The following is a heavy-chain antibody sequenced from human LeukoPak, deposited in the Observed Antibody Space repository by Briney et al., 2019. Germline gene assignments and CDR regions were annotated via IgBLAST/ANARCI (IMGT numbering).Heavy chain of an antibody. D-gene: IGHD6-19*01. CDR1: GYTFTGYY. Sequence: ASVKVSCKASGYTFTGYYMHWVRQAPGQGLEWMGWINPNSGGTNYAQKFQGRVTMTRDTSISTAYMELSRLRSDDTAVYYCARDRLSEVAGTDYWGRGTRVTVSS. J-gene: IGHJ4*02. V-gene: IGHV1-2*02. CDR2: INPNSGGT. CDR3: ARDRLSEVAGTDY.